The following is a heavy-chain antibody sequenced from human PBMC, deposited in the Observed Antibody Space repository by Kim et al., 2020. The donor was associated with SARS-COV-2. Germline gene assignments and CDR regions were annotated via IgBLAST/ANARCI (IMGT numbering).Heavy chain of an antibody. Sequence: KGRFTISRDNSKNTLYLQMNSLRAEDTAVYYCARDPVYDYVWGSYRYFDYWGQGTLVTVSS. D-gene: IGHD3-16*02. CDR3: ARDPVYDYVWGSYRYFDY. J-gene: IGHJ4*02. V-gene: IGHV3-30*01.